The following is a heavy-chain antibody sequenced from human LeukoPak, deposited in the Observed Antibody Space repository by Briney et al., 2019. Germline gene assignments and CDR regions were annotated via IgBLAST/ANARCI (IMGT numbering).Heavy chain of an antibody. CDR2: INSDGSSL. CDR3: ARSRYTGSHFDY. CDR1: GFTFSSYW. J-gene: IGHJ4*02. V-gene: IGHV3-74*01. D-gene: IGHD1-26*01. Sequence: PGGSLRLSCAASGFTFSSYWGQGVRQAPGKGLVWISRINSDGSSLSYADSVKGRFTISRDNAKNTVYLQMNSLRAEDTAVYYCARSRYTGSHFDYWGQGTLVTVSS.